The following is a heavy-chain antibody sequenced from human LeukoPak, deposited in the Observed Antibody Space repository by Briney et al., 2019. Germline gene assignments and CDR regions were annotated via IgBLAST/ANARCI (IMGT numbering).Heavy chain of an antibody. V-gene: IGHV3-30-3*01. D-gene: IGHD6-19*01. J-gene: IGHJ4*02. CDR2: TSYDGINK. CDR1: GFTFHIHA. CDR3: ATAVASSSGWYADY. Sequence: GGSLRLSCAASGFTFHIHAMHWVRQAPGKGLEWVAFTSYDGINKYYGDSVKGRFTISRDNGRNTLYLQMYSLRPEDTAVYYCATAVASSSGWYADYWGQGTLVTVSS.